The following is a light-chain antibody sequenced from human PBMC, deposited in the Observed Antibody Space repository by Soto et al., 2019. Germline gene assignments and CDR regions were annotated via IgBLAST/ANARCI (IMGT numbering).Light chain of an antibody. CDR3: SSYISSSAYV. Sequence: QSALTQPASVSGSPGQSITISCTGTSSDVGGYNYISWYQRHPDKAPKLLIYDVTNRPSGVSTRFSGSKSGNTASLTISGLQAEDEADYYCSSYISSSAYVFGTGTKVTVL. CDR1: SSDVGGYNY. J-gene: IGLJ1*01. CDR2: DVT. V-gene: IGLV2-14*01.